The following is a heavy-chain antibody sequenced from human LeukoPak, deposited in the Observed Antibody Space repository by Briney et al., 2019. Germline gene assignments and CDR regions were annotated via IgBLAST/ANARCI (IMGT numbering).Heavy chain of an antibody. CDR3: ARDGEQWLVDLFDY. CDR2: IKQDGSEK. CDR1: GFTFSSYW. V-gene: IGHV3-7*01. D-gene: IGHD6-19*01. J-gene: IGHJ4*02. Sequence: GGSLRLSCAASGFTFSSYWMSWVRQAPGKGLEWVANIKQDGSEKYYVDSVKGRFTISRDNAKNSLYLQMNSLRAVDTAVYYCARDGEQWLVDLFDYWGQGTLVTVSS.